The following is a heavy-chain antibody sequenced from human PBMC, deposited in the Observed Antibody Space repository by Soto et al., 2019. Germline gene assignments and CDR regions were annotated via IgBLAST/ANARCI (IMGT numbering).Heavy chain of an antibody. D-gene: IGHD4-4*01. V-gene: IGHV1-69*13. J-gene: IGHJ3*02. Sequence: ASVKVSCKASGGTFSSYAISWVRQAPGQGLEWMGGIIPIFGTANYAQKFQGRVTITADESTSTAYMELSSLRSEDTAVYYCARDSPVSQAFDIWGQGTMVTVSS. CDR3: ARDSPVSQAFDI. CDR1: GGTFSSYA. CDR2: IIPIFGTA.